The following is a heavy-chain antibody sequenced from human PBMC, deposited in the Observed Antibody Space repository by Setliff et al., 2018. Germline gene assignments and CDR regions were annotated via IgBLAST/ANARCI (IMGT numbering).Heavy chain of an antibody. D-gene: IGHD7-27*01. J-gene: IGHJ6*04. CDR3: ACLDWGEKFFNVDA. CDR1: GFIFSDYW. CDR2: ISNWGTTI. V-gene: IGHV3-48*03. Sequence: AGGFLRLSCAASGFIFSDYWMDWVRQAPGKGLEWVAYISNWGTTIYYADSVKGRFTISRDNAKNSLFLQMNSLRTEDMGIYYCACLDWGEKFFNVDAWGKGTTVTVSS.